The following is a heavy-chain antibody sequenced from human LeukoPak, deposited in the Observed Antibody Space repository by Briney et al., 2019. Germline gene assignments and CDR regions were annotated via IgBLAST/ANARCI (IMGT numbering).Heavy chain of an antibody. V-gene: IGHV3-7*01. D-gene: IGHD3-10*01. J-gene: IGHJ4*02. CDR2: IKQDGSEK. CDR1: GFTFSNYW. CDR3: ARLWGGSGSPYRPNDC. Sequence: GGSLRLSCAASGFTFSNYWMSWVRQAPGKGLEWVANIKQDGSEKYYVDSVRGRFTISRDNAENSLYLEMNTLRAEDTAVYFCARLWGGSGSPYRPNDCWGQGTLVTVSS.